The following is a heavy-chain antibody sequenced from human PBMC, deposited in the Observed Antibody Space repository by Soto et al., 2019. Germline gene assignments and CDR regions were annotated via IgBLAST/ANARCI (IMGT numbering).Heavy chain of an antibody. Sequence: SETLSLTCAVSGGPFSGVYWSWIRQPLGKGLEWIGGVNHRGSANYNPSLESRVTMSVDTSKNQFSLKLTSVTAADSAVYYCARDAFCGSGTCRVGHWFDPWGQGTLVTVSS. J-gene: IGHJ5*02. D-gene: IGHD2-21*01. V-gene: IGHV4-34*01. CDR1: GGPFSGVY. CDR3: ARDAFCGSGTCRVGHWFDP. CDR2: VNHRGSA.